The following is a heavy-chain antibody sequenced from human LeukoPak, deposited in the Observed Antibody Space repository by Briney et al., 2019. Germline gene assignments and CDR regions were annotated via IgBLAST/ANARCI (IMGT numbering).Heavy chain of an antibody. J-gene: IGHJ4*02. D-gene: IGHD3-22*01. V-gene: IGHV3-23*01. Sequence: SGGSLRLSCAASGFTFNSYAMSWVRQAPGKGLEWVSAISGSGGSTYYADSVKGRFTISRDNSKNTLDLQMNSLRAEDTAVYYCAKDRDYYDSSGYFDYWGQGTLVTVSS. CDR1: GFTFNSYA. CDR2: ISGSGGST. CDR3: AKDRDYYDSSGYFDY.